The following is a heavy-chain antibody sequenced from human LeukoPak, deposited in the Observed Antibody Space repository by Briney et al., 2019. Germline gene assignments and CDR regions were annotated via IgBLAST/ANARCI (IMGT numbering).Heavy chain of an antibody. Sequence: GGSLRLSCAASGFTVSSNYMSWVRQAPGKGLEWVSVIYGGDSTYYADSVKGRFTISRDNSKNTLYLQMNSLRAEDTAVYYCAKATSRFVVYYFDYWGQGTLVTVSS. J-gene: IGHJ4*02. V-gene: IGHV3-53*01. CDR2: IYGGDST. D-gene: IGHD5-12*01. CDR1: GFTVSSNY. CDR3: AKATSRFVVYYFDY.